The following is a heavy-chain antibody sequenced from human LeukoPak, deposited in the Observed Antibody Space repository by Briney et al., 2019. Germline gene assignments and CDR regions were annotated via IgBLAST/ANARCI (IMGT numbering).Heavy chain of an antibody. CDR1: GFTLSSYA. J-gene: IGHJ4*02. CDR2: ISGSGGST. Sequence: QTGGSLRLSCAASGFTLSSYAMSWVRQAPGKGLEWVSAISGSGGSTYYADSEKGRFTISRDNSKNTLYLQMNSLRAEDTAVYYCAKDLGFGELGLDYWGQGTLVTVSS. CDR3: AKDLGFGELGLDY. V-gene: IGHV3-23*01. D-gene: IGHD3-10*01.